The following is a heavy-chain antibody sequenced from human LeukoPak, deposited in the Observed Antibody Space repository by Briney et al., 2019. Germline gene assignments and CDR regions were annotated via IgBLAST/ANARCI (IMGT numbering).Heavy chain of an antibody. CDR2: INHSGST. CDR1: GGSFSGYY. J-gene: IGHJ1*01. Sequence: PSETLSLTCAVYGGSFSGYYWRWIRQPPGKGLEWIGEINHSGSTNYNPSLKSRVTISVDTSKNQFSLKLSSVTAADTAVYYCARVPLGYCSSTSCYRGYFQHWGQGTLVTVSS. CDR3: ARVPLGYCSSTSCYRGYFQH. V-gene: IGHV4-34*01. D-gene: IGHD2-2*02.